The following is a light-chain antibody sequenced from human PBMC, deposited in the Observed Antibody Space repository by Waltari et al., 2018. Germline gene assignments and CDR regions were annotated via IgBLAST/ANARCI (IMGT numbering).Light chain of an antibody. V-gene: IGKV3-15*01. CDR1: QSISTH. Sequence: IVMTQSPATLSVSPGERATLSCRASQSISTHLAWFHEKPGQAPRLLIYGASTRATGVPARFSGSGSGTYFPLVISSLRSEDFAVYYCQHYDKWLRYSFGQGTKVEIK. J-gene: IGKJ2*01. CDR3: QHYDKWLRYS. CDR2: GAS.